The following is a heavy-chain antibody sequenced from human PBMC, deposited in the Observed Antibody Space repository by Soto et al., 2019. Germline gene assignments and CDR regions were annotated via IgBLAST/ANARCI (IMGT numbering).Heavy chain of an antibody. Sequence: GGSLRLSCAASGFTFSNAWMNWVRQAPGKGLEWVGCIKSNTDGGTTDYAAPVKNRFTISRDDSKKTLYLQMNSLKTEDTAVYYCTTDRTLIVATIDPPWFDPWGQGTLVTVSS. D-gene: IGHD5-12*01. CDR1: GFTFSNAW. CDR2: IKSNTDGGTT. J-gene: IGHJ5*02. V-gene: IGHV3-15*07. CDR3: TTDRTLIVATIDPPWFDP.